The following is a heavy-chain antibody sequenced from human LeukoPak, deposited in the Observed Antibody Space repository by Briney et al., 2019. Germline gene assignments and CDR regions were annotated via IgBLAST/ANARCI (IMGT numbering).Heavy chain of an antibody. CDR1: GFAFSDSS. J-gene: IGHJ4*02. D-gene: IGHD2-21*01. Sequence: PGGSLRLSCAASGFAFSDSSVHWVRQASGKGLEWVGHIRKKAEGYATEYGASVRGRLTFSRDDTMNTAYLQINSLTTDDTAVYFCARTIPGTHLLEWWGQGTLVTVSS. CDR2: IRKKAEGYAT. CDR3: ARTIPGTHLLEW. V-gene: IGHV3-73*01.